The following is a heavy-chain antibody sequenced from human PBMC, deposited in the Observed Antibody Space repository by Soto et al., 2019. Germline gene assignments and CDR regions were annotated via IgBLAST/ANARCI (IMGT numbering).Heavy chain of an antibody. CDR2: SSTYNGNT. J-gene: IGHJ6*03. Sequence: QAQLVQSGAEMKKPGASVKVSCKASGYTLSNYGISWVRQAPGQGLEWMGWSSTYNGNTKYAKKFQGRVTMTTDTSTSTADMELRSLRSDDTAVYYCVRDHHDFSSDYHYCHRDVCGKGTTVTVSS. CDR3: VRDHHDFSSDYHYCHRDV. CDR1: GYTLSNYG. D-gene: IGHD3-3*01. V-gene: IGHV1-18*01.